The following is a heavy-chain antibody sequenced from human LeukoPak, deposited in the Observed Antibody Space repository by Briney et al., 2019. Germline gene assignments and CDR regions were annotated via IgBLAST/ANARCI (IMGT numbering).Heavy chain of an antibody. J-gene: IGHJ4*02. CDR2: TYYRSKWYN. V-gene: IGHV6-1*01. D-gene: IGHD3-10*01. CDR1: GDILSSNIAA. CDR3: ARDSGSYAVFDY. Sequence: SQALSLTCALSGDILSSNIAAWHWIRQSPSRGLEWLGRTYYRSKWYNDYAVSVKSRITINPDTSKNQFSLQLNSVTPEDTAVYYCARDSGSYAVFDYWGQGTLVTVSS.